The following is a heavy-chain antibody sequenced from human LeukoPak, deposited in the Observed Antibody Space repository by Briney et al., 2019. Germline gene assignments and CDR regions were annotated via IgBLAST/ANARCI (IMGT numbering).Heavy chain of an antibody. J-gene: IGHJ5*02. D-gene: IGHD1-26*01. CDR1: GYTFTGYY. Sequence: GASVKVSCKASGYTFTGYYMHWVRQAPGQGLEWMGWINPNSGGTNYAQKFRGRVTMTRDTSISTAYMELSRLRSDDTAVYYCARDGSGSYSAWFDPWGQGTLVTVSS. V-gene: IGHV1-2*02. CDR2: INPNSGGT. CDR3: ARDGSGSYSAWFDP.